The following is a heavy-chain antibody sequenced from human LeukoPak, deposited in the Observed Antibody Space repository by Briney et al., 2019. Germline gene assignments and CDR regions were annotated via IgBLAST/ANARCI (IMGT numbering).Heavy chain of an antibody. Sequence: ASVKVSCKASGYTFTGYYMHWVRQAPGQGLEWMGWINPNSGGTNYAQKFQGRVTMTRDTSISTAYMELSRLRSDDTAVYYCARGGEYGDLNYYYYYMDVWGQGTMVTVSS. J-gene: IGHJ6*03. V-gene: IGHV1-2*02. CDR3: ARGGEYGDLNYYYYYMDV. CDR2: INPNSGGT. CDR1: GYTFTGYY. D-gene: IGHD4-17*01.